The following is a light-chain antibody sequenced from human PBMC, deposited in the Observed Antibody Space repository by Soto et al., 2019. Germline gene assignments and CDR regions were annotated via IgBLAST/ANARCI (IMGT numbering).Light chain of an antibody. CDR1: QTISSW. J-gene: IGKJ1*01. CDR2: DAS. Sequence: IGRPPCHSTLYASVGDRVTITCRASQTISSWLAWYQQKPGKAPNLLIYDASSLETGVPSRFSCSGSGTELTLTICSLRIDADALYCSLRYHSHSPATFGRGTKVDIK. V-gene: IGKV1-5*01. CDR3: LRYHSHSPAT.